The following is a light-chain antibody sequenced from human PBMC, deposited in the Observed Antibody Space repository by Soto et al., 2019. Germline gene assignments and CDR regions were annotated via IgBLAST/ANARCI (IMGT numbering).Light chain of an antibody. CDR2: DVS. J-gene: IGLJ2*01. CDR1: SSDVGGYNY. V-gene: IGLV2-14*01. CDR3: SSYTSSSTAV. Sequence: QSALTQPASVSGSPGQSITISCTGTSSDVGGYNYVSWYQQHPGKAPKLMIYDVSNRPSGVSNRFSGSKSGNTASLTISGLQAEDEAAYYCSSYTSSSTAVFGGGTELTVL.